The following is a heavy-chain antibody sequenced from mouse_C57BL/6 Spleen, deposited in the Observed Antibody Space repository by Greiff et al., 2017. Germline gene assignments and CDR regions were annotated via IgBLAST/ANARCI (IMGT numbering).Heavy chain of an antibody. CDR3: ARSGYYGLYYAMDY. J-gene: IGHJ4*01. CDR2: IHPNSGST. V-gene: IGHV1-64*01. Sequence: VQLQQPGAELVKPGASVKLSCKASGYTFTSYWMHWVKQRPGQGLEWIGMIHPNSGSTNYNEKFKSKATLTVDKSSSTAYMQLSSLTSEDSAVYYCARSGYYGLYYAMDYWGQGTSVTVSS. D-gene: IGHD1-1*01. CDR1: GYTFTSYW.